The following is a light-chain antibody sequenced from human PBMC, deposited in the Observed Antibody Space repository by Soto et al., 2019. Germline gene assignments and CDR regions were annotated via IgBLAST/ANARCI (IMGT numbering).Light chain of an antibody. Sequence: EIVLTQSPGTLSLSPGERATLSCRASQSVSSGYLVWYQQKPGEAPRLLSYGASSRATGIPDRFSGSGSGTDFTLTISRLEPEDFALYYCQQYGSSPLTFGGATNVEIK. V-gene: IGKV3-20*01. CDR3: QQYGSSPLT. CDR2: GAS. J-gene: IGKJ4*01. CDR1: QSVSSGY.